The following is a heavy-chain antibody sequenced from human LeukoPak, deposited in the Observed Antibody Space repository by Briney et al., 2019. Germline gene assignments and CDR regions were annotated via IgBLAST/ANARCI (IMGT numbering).Heavy chain of an antibody. J-gene: IGHJ4*02. D-gene: IGHD2-15*01. Sequence: PSETLSLTCAVSGGSLRDHYWSWIRQVPGKGLEWIGEINDSGSTNYNPFLEGRVTLSVDPSKNQFSLKMRSVTAADTSVYYCARPYCSRGSCYRDFDYWGQGTLVTVSS. CDR2: INDSGST. CDR3: ARPYCSRGSCYRDFDY. CDR1: GGSLRDHY. V-gene: IGHV4-34*01.